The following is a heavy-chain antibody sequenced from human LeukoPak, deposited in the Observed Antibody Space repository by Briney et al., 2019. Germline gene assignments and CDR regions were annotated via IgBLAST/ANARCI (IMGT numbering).Heavy chain of an antibody. CDR1: GFTFSSYS. Sequence: GGSLRLSCAASGFTFSSYSMNWVRRAPGKGLEWVSSISSSSSYIYYADSVKGRFTISRDNAKNSLYLQMNSLRAEDTAVYYCARGYRLQPFHYWGQGTLVTVSS. D-gene: IGHD5-24*01. V-gene: IGHV3-21*01. J-gene: IGHJ4*02. CDR3: ARGYRLQPFHY. CDR2: ISSSSSYI.